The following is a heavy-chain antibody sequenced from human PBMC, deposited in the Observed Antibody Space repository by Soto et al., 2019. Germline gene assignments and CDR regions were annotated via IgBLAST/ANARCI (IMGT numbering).Heavy chain of an antibody. D-gene: IGHD3-10*01. V-gene: IGHV3-7*01. J-gene: IGHJ6*03. CDR2: IKQDGSEK. CDR1: GFTFSSYW. Sequence: GGSLRLSCAASGFTFSSYWMSWVRQAPGKGLEWVANIKQDGSEKYYVDSVKGRFTISRDNAKNSLYLQMNSLRAEDTAVYYCARDRAGHYRGSDYYYMDVWGKGTTVTVSS. CDR3: ARDRAGHYRGSDYYYMDV.